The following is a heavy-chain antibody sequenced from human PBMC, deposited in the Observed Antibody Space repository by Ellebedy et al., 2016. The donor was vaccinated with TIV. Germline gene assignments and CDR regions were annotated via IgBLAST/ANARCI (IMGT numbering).Heavy chain of an antibody. V-gene: IGHV3-53*01. D-gene: IGHD2-21*01. CDR3: VKDTAPYFGVFDY. Sequence: SVKGRFTISRDDSMDTVYLQLNNLTAEDTATYFCVKDTAPYFGVFDYWGRGALVTVSS. J-gene: IGHJ4*02.